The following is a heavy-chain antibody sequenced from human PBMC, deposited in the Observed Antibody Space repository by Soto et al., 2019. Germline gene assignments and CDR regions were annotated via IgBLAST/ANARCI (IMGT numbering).Heavy chain of an antibody. CDR3: ASGYSSSWGVYYGMDV. CDR1: GDSVSSNSAA. Sequence: SQTLSLTCAISGDSVSSNSAAWNWIRQSPSRGLEWLGRTYYRSKWYNDYAVSVKSQITINPDTSKNQFSLQLNSVTPEDTAVYYCASGYSSSWGVYYGMDVWGQGTTVTVSS. J-gene: IGHJ6*02. D-gene: IGHD6-13*01. V-gene: IGHV6-1*01. CDR2: TYYRSKWYN.